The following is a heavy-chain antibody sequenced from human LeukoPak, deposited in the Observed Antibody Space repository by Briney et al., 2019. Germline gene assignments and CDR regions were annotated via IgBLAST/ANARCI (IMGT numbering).Heavy chain of an antibody. CDR2: ITDSGDSA. CDR1: GFTFSNYG. J-gene: IGHJ4*02. D-gene: IGHD6-13*01. Sequence: GGSLRLSCVGSGFTFSNYGMSWVRQGPGKGLEWVSHITDSGDSAFYADSVKGRFTISRDNAKNSLYLQMNSLRADDTAVYYCAREGRPIAAAGDYWGQGTLVTVSS. V-gene: IGHV3-23*01. CDR3: AREGRPIAAAGDY.